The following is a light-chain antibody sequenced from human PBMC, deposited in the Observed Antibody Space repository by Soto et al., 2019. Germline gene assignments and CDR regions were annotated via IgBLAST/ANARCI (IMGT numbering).Light chain of an antibody. V-gene: IGKV1-39*01. CDR2: GAS. J-gene: IGKJ5*01. CDR3: QQGYSTPIP. CDR1: QSISSF. Sequence: DIQMTQSPSSLSASVGDRVTITCRASQSISSFLNWHQHKPGKAPKVLIYGASSLQSGVPSRFIGRGSGTDFTLTISSLQPEDFAPSYCQQGYSTPIPSGQGTRLDMK.